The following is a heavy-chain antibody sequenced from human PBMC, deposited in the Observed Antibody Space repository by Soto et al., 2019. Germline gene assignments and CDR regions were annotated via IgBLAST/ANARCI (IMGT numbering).Heavy chain of an antibody. CDR2: INPNSGGT. Sequence: QVPLVQSGAEVKKPGASVKVSCKASGYTFTGYYMHWVRQAPGQGLEWMGWINPNSGGTNYAQKFQGWVTMTRDTSISTAYMELSRLRSDDTAVYYCAREEGYGDYGWFDPWGQGTLVTVSS. V-gene: IGHV1-2*04. CDR3: AREEGYGDYGWFDP. J-gene: IGHJ5*02. CDR1: GYTFTGYY. D-gene: IGHD4-17*01.